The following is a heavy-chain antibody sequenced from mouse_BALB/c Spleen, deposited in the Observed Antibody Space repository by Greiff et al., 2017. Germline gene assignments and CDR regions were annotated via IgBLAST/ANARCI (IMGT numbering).Heavy chain of an antibody. Sequence: EVQLVESGGDLVKPGGSLKLSCAASGFTFSSYGMSWVRQTPDKRLEWVATISSGGSYTYYPDSVKGRFTISRDNAKNTLYLQMSSLKSEDTAMYYCADDDYDGGAYWGQWTLVTVSA. CDR3: ADDDYDGGAY. J-gene: IGHJ3*01. V-gene: IGHV5-6*01. CDR2: ISSGGSYT. D-gene: IGHD2-4*01. CDR1: GFTFSSYG.